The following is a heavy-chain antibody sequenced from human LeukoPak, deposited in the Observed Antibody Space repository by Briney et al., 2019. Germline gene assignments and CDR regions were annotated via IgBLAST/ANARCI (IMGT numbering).Heavy chain of an antibody. J-gene: IGHJ5*02. D-gene: IGHD6-13*01. CDR1: GGSISSGGYY. CDR2: IYYSGST. CDR3: ARVLGQQLVQYNWFDP. V-gene: IGHV4-31*03. Sequence: NPSQTLSLTCTVSGGSISSGGYYWSWIRQRPGKGPEWIGYIYYSGSTYYNPSLKSRVTISVDTSKNQFSLKLSSVTAADTAVYYCARVLGQQLVQYNWFDPWGQGTLVTVSS.